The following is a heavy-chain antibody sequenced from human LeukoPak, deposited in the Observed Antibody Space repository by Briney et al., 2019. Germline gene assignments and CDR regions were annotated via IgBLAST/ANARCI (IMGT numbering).Heavy chain of an antibody. CDR2: ISVSGDRT. Sequence: GGSLRLSCAASGFTFSSYAMSWVRQAPGKGLEWVSAISVSGDRTYCAGSVKGRFTISRDNSKNTLYLQMNSLRAEDTAIYYCANMEWLPGSYYDYWGQGTLVTVSS. J-gene: IGHJ4*02. V-gene: IGHV3-23*01. CDR1: GFTFSSYA. D-gene: IGHD3-3*01. CDR3: ANMEWLPGSYYDY.